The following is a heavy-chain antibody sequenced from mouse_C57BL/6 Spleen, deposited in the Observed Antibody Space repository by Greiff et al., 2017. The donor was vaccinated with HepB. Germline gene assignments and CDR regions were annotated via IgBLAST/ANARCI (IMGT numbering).Heavy chain of an antibody. Sequence: VKLMESGPELVKPGASVKISCKASGYAFSSSWMNWVKQRPGKGLEWIGRIYPGDGDTNYNGKFKGKATLTADKSSSTAYMQLSSLTSEDSAVYFCATWDVGYFDVWGTGTTVTVSS. J-gene: IGHJ1*03. CDR1: GYAFSSSW. V-gene: IGHV1-82*01. D-gene: IGHD4-1*01. CDR2: IYPGDGDT. CDR3: ATWDVGYFDV.